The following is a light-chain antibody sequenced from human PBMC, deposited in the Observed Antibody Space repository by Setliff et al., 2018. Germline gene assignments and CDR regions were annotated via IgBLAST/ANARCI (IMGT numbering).Light chain of an antibody. J-gene: IGLJ2*01. CDR1: SSNIGAGYD. V-gene: IGLV1-40*01. CDR2: GNY. CDR3: QSYDSSLSGVV. Sequence: QSVLTQPPSVSGAPGQRVTISCTGSSSNIGAGYDVHWYQHLPGTAPKLLIYGNYNRPSGVPDRFSGSKSGTSASLAITGLQAEDGGDYYCQSYDSSLSGVVFGGGTQLTVL.